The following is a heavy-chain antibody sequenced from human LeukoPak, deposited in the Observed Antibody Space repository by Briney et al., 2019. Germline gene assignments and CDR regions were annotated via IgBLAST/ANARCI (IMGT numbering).Heavy chain of an antibody. CDR2: ISSSGSTM. CDR3: ARETDGLAAAGLAT. CDR1: GFIFSDFY. V-gene: IGHV3-11*01. Sequence: PGGTLTLSCAASGFIFSDFYMTWIRQAPGKGLELLSYISSSGSTMYYADSVQGRFTISRDNAKNSLYLQMDSLRADDTAVDYCARETDGLAAAGLATWGQGTMVSVSS. D-gene: IGHD6-13*01. J-gene: IGHJ3*01.